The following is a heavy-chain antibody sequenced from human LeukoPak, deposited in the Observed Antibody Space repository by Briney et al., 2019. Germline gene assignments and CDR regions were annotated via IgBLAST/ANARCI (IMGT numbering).Heavy chain of an antibody. V-gene: IGHV1-69*05. CDR1: GGTFSSYA. J-gene: IGHJ4*02. Sequence: SVKVSCKASGGTFSSYAISWVRQAPGQGLEWMGGIIPIFGTANYAQKFQGRVTITTDESTSTAYMELSSLRSEDTAVYYCARGGPSYSAYFDYWGQGTLVTVSS. D-gene: IGHD1-26*01. CDR3: ARGGPSYSAYFDY. CDR2: IIPIFGTA.